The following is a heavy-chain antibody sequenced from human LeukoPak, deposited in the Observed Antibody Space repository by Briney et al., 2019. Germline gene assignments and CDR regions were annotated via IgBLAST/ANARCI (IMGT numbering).Heavy chain of an antibody. J-gene: IGHJ4*02. CDR3: ASGDGYNQLAIDY. D-gene: IGHD5-24*01. V-gene: IGHV1-69*04. CDR2: IIPILGIA. CDR1: GYTFTSYD. Sequence: GASVKVSCKASGYTFTSYDINWVRQAPGQGLEWMGRIIPILGIANYAQKFQGRVTITADKSTSTAYMELSSLRSEDTAVYYCASGDGYNQLAIDYWGQGTLVTVSS.